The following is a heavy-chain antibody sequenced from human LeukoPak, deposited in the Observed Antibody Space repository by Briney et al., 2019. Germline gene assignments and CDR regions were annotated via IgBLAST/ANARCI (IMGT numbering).Heavy chain of an antibody. D-gene: IGHD3-9*01. CDR1: GFTFTSSA. Sequence: SVKVSCKASGFTFTSSAVQWVRQARGQRLEWIGWIVVGSGNTNYAQKFQERVTITRDMSTSTAYMELSSLRSEDTAVYYCAAERLRYFDWLLYSAYYYGMDVWGKGTTVTVSS. CDR2: IVVGSGNT. J-gene: IGHJ6*04. V-gene: IGHV1-58*01. CDR3: AAERLRYFDWLLYSAYYYGMDV.